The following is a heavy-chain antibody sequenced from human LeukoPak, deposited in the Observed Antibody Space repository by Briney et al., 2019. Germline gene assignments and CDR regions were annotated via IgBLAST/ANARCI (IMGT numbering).Heavy chain of an antibody. V-gene: IGHV1-2*02. CDR1: GYTFTGYY. CDR2: INPNSGGT. Sequence: ASVKVSCKASGYTFTGYYMHWVRQAPGQGLEWLRWINPNSGGTNYAQKFQGRVTMTRDTSISTAYMELSRLRSDDTAVYYCARAYSSRTSPYNWFDPWGQGTLVTVSS. CDR3: ARAYSSRTSPYNWFDP. D-gene: IGHD6-13*01. J-gene: IGHJ5*02.